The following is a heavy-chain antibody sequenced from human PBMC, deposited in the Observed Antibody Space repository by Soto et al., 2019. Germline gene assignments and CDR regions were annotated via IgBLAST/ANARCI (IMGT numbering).Heavy chain of an antibody. V-gene: IGHV4-61*01. D-gene: IGHD5-12*01. J-gene: IGHJ4*02. CDR1: GGSVSSGSYY. CDR3: ARDGKENRGYDSTGVDY. CDR2: IYYSGST. Sequence: QVQLQESGPGLVKPSETLSLTCTVSGGSVSSGSYYWSWIRQPPGKGLEGSGYIYYSGSTNYNPPLKRRVTLSVHTSNHQFSLKLRSVPAADTAVYYCARDGKENRGYDSTGVDYWGQGTLVTVSS.